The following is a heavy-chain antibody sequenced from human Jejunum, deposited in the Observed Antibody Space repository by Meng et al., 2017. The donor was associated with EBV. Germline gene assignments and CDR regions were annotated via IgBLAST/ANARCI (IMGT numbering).Heavy chain of an antibody. D-gene: IGHD3-10*01. CDR3: AHRLRSGSPWAWGYFDY. V-gene: IGHV2-5*02. CDR2: IYWDDDK. J-gene: IGHJ4*02. CDR1: GFSLSTSGVG. Sequence: HMPLKVSGPTPVTPTQTLTLPCTFSGFSLSTSGVGVGWIRQPPGKALEWLALIYWDDDKRYSPYLKNRLTITKDTSKNQVVLTMTNMDPVDTATYYCAHRLRSGSPWAWGYFDYWGQGTLVTVSS.